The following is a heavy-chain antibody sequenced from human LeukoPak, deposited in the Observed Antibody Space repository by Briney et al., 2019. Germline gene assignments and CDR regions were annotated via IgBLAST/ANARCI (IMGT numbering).Heavy chain of an antibody. CDR2: MSGSGGGT. J-gene: IGHJ4*02. V-gene: IGHV3-23*01. CDR3: AKRGVVIRVILVGFYKEAYYFDS. Sequence: GGSLRLSCAVPGLTLSNYGMSWVRQAPGKGLEWVAGMSGSGGGTNYADSVKGRFTVSRENSKNTLYLQMKSLRAEDTAVYFCAKRGVVIRVILVGFYKEAYYFDSWGQGALVTVSS. D-gene: IGHD3-22*01. CDR1: GLTLSNYG.